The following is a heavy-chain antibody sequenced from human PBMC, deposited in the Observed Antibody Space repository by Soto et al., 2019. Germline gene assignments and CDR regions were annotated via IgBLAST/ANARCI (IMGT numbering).Heavy chain of an antibody. CDR3: VRDYLLTGFDP. Sequence: SETLSLTCTVSGGSISNYYWTWVRQPPGKGLEWIGYVYYSGSTNYNPSLESRVTISIDASKNQFSLKMKSVTAADTAVYYCVRDYLLTGFDPWGQGALVTAPQ. CDR2: VYYSGST. D-gene: IGHD3-9*01. V-gene: IGHV4-59*01. CDR1: GGSISNYY. J-gene: IGHJ5*02.